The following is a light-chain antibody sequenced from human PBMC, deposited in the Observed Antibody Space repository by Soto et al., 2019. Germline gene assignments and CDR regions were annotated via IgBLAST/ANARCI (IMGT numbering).Light chain of an antibody. V-gene: IGKV3-20*01. J-gene: IGKJ4*01. CDR3: QQYDNWPLT. Sequence: EILLTQSPSPLSLSPGERATLSCRASQSVSSSYLAWYQQKPGQAPRLLIYDASNRATGIPARFSGSGSGTDFTLTISSLQSEDFAVYYCQQYDNWPLTFGGGTKVDIK. CDR1: QSVSSSY. CDR2: DAS.